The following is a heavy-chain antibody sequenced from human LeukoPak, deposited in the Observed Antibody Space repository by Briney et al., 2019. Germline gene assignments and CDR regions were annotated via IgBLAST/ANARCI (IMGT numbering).Heavy chain of an antibody. D-gene: IGHD4-17*01. CDR3: ARDDYGKADYYYYYGMDV. V-gene: IGHV3-7*05. CDR1: GFTFSSYS. Sequence: GGSLRLSCAASGFTFSSYSMNWVRQAPGKGLEWVANIKQDGSEKYYVDSVKGRFTISRDNAKNSLYLQMNSLRAEDTAVYYCARDDYGKADYYYYYGMDVWGQGTTVTVSS. CDR2: IKQDGSEK. J-gene: IGHJ6*02.